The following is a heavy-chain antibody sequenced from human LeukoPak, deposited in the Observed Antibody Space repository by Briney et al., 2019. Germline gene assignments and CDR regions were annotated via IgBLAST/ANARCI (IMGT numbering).Heavy chain of an antibody. J-gene: IGHJ4*02. Sequence: GESLKISCRGSGYSFTTYWIGWVRQMPGKGPEWMGIIYPGDSDTRYSPSFQGQVTMSADKSINTAYLQWSSLKASDTAMYYCARRQGCSSTSCPPDSWGQGTLVTVSS. CDR1: GYSFTTYW. CDR2: IYPGDSDT. V-gene: IGHV5-51*01. D-gene: IGHD2-2*01. CDR3: ARRQGCSSTSCPPDS.